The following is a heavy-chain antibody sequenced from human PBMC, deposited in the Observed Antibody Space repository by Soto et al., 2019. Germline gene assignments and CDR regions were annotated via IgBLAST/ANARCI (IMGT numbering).Heavy chain of an antibody. J-gene: IGHJ4*02. CDR3: ARGTYYFDSSGYTDFDS. CDR1: GFTFSSYG. V-gene: IGHV3-33*03. D-gene: IGHD3-22*01. CDR2: IWYDRSNK. Sequence: PGGSLRLSCAASGFTFSSYGMHWVRQAPGKGLEWVAVIWYDRSNKYYADSVKGRFTISRDNAKNSLYLQMNSLRAEDTAVYYCARGTYYFDSSGYTDFDSWGQGTLVTVSS.